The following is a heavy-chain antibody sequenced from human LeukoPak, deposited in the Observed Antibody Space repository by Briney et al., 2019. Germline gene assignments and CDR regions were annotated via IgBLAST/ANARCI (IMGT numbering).Heavy chain of an antibody. CDR1: GDSVSSNSAA. V-gene: IGHV6-1*01. D-gene: IGHD3-3*02. CDR3: ARHLYGMDV. Sequence: SQTLSLTCALSGDSVSSNSAAWNWLRQSPSRGLEWLGRTYYRSKWYNDYAVSVRSRTTINPDTPKNQFSLQLNSVTPEDTAVYYCARHLYGMDVWGQGTTVTVSS. CDR2: TYYRSKWYN. J-gene: IGHJ6*02.